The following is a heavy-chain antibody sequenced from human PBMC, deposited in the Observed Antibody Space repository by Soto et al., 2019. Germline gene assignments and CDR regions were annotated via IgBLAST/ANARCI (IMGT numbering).Heavy chain of an antibody. V-gene: IGHV1-69*02. CDR3: ARGAAGIAVAGPSYYFDY. Sequence: QVQLVQSGAEVKKPGSSVKVSCKASGGTFSSYSISWVRQAPGQGLEWMGRIIPILGIANYAQKLQGRVTITADKSTSTAYMELRSLRSEDTAVYYCARGAAGIAVAGPSYYFDYWGQGTLVTVSS. CDR2: IIPILGIA. CDR1: GGTFSSYS. D-gene: IGHD6-19*01. J-gene: IGHJ4*02.